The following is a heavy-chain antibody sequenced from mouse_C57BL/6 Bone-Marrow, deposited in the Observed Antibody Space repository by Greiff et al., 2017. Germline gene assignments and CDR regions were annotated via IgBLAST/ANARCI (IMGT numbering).Heavy chain of an antibody. CDR2: IYPGDGDT. V-gene: IGHV1-80*01. CDR3: ARRANGDTFFDY. CDR1: GYAFSSYW. D-gene: IGHD2-13*01. J-gene: IGHJ2*01. Sequence: VQLQQSGAELVKPGASVTISCKASGYAFSSYWLNWVKQRPGKGLEWIGQIYPGDGDTNYNGKFKGKATLTADKSASTAYMQLISLTAGDSAVYVCARRANGDTFFDYWDQGTTLTVSS.